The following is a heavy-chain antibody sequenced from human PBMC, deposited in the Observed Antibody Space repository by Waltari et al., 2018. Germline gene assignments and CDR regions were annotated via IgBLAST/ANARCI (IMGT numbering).Heavy chain of an antibody. CDR3: ARGIATAGTRETGF. D-gene: IGHD6-13*01. CDR1: GFTFSNYW. Sequence: EVQLVESGGGLVQPGGSLRLSCAASGFTFSNYWMHWVRQAPGKGLVWVSRIKSDGVSTDYADSVKGRFTISRDNAKNTLYLQMNTLRAEDTAVYYCARGIATAGTRETGFWGQGTLVTVSS. CDR2: IKSDGVST. J-gene: IGHJ4*02. V-gene: IGHV3-74*01.